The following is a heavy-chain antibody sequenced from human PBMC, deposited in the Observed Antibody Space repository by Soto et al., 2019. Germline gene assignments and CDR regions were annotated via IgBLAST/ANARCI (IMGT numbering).Heavy chain of an antibody. CDR2: IWYDGSNK. Sequence: QVQLVESGGGVVQPGRSLRLSCAASGFTFSSYGMHWVRQAPGKGLEWVAVIWYDGSNKYYADSVKGRFTISRDNSKNTLYLQMNSLRAEDTAVYYCARDTRLWYYYDSSGSPSVGGMDVW. D-gene: IGHD3-22*01. J-gene: IGHJ6*01. V-gene: IGHV3-33*01. CDR3: ARDTRLWYYYDSSGSPSVGGMDV. CDR1: GFTFSSYG.